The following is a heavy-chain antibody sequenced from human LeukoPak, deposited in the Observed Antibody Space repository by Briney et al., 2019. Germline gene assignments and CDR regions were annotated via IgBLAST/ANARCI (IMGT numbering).Heavy chain of an antibody. J-gene: IGHJ4*02. V-gene: IGHV1-69*05. CDR2: IIPIFGTA. CDR1: GGTFSSYA. D-gene: IGHD3-22*01. Sequence: SVKVSCKASGGTFSSYAISWVRQAPGQGLEWMGGIIPIFGTANYAQKFQSRVTITTDESTSTAYMELSSLRSEDTAVYYCRVSYYDSSGYHYFDYWGQGTLVTVSS. CDR3: RVSYYDSSGYHYFDY.